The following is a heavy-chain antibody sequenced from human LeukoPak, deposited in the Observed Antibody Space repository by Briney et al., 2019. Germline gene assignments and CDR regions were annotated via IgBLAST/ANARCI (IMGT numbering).Heavy chain of an antibody. CDR1: GFTFSSYE. CDR3: ARGMATLELVPGFDY. D-gene: IGHD5-24*01. V-gene: IGHV3-48*03. Sequence: PGGSLRLSCAASGFTFSSYEMNWVRQAPGKGLEWVSYISRSGSTIYYADSVKGRFTISRDNAKNSLYLQMNSLRAEDTTVYYCARGMATLELVPGFDYWGQGTLVTVSS. CDR2: ISRSGSTI. J-gene: IGHJ4*02.